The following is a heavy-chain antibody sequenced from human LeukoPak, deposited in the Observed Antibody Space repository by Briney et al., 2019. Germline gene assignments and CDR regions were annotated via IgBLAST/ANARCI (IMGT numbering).Heavy chain of an antibody. V-gene: IGHV3-23*01. CDR3: AKDRISYTTSPGELSH. D-gene: IGHD3-10*01. CDR2: IRGSGEST. CDR1: GFIFNTYA. J-gene: IGHJ4*02. Sequence: GGSLRLSCAASGFIFNTYAMSWVRQAPGKGLEWVSTIRGSGESTHYADSVQGRFTISRDNSLYTVYLQMDSLRGDDTAVYYCAKDRISYTTSPGELSHWGQGTLVIVSP.